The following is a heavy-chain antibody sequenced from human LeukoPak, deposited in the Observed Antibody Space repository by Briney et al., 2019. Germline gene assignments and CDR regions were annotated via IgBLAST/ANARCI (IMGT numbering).Heavy chain of an antibody. CDR1: GFTFGDYA. J-gene: IGHJ4*02. V-gene: IGHV3-9*03. CDR3: AKGWYDIVAGFIDY. Sequence: PGGSLRLSCAASGFTFGDYAMHWVRQAPGKGLEWVSDIRWNSGSIGYADSVKGRFTISRDKAKNSLYLQMNSLRSEDMALYYCAKGWYDIVAGFIDYWGQGTLVTVSS. CDR2: IRWNSGSI. D-gene: IGHD3-9*01.